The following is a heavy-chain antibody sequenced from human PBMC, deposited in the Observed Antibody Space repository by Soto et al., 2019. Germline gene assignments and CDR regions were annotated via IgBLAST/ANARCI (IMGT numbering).Heavy chain of an antibody. D-gene: IGHD3-10*01. J-gene: IGHJ3*02. CDR1: GFNFSSYA. CDR2: ISGSGGST. V-gene: IGHV3-23*01. CDR3: AKDVLLWFGELKGHDAFDI. Sequence: EVQLLESGGGLVQPVGSLRLSCVASGFNFSSYAMSFVRLALGKVLEWVSDISGSGGSTYYADSVKGRFSISRDNSKNSLYLQMTRLRAEDTAVYYCAKDVLLWFGELKGHDAFDIRGQGTMVTVSS.